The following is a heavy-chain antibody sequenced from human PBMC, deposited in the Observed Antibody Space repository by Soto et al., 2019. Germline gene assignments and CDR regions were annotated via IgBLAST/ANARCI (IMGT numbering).Heavy chain of an antibody. J-gene: IGHJ4*02. CDR3: TTGTMAPGRSANDY. D-gene: IGHD3-10*01. CDR2: IKSKTDGGTT. CDR1: GFTFSNAW. Sequence: PGGSLRLSCAASGFTFSNAWMSWVRQAPGKGLEWVGRIKSKTDGGTTDYAAPVKGRFTISRDDSKNTLYLQMNSLRTEDTAVYYCTTGTMAPGRSANDYWGQGTLVTVSS. V-gene: IGHV3-15*01.